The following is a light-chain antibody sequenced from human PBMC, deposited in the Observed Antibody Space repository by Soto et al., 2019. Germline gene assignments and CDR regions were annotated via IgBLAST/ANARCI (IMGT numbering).Light chain of an antibody. CDR3: QQYNSYWT. CDR2: DAS. J-gene: IGKJ1*01. Sequence: DNQMTLSPSTLSASVGDRVTITCRASQSISSWLAWYQQKPGKAPKLLIYDASSLESGVPSRFSGSGSGTEFTLTISSLQPDDFATYYCQQYNSYWTFGQGTKVDIK. V-gene: IGKV1-5*01. CDR1: QSISSW.